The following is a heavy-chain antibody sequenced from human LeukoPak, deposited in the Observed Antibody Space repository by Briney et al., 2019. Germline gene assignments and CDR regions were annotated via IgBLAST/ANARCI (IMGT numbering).Heavy chain of an antibody. CDR3: AKDRVSPGFNWFDP. Sequence: GGSLRLSCAASGVIISSYAMSWVRQAPGKGLEWVSAINGRGDNTYYADFVKGRFTIYRDNSKSTVYLQMNSLRTEDTAVYYCAKDRVSPGFNWFDPWGQGTLVTVSS. D-gene: IGHD2/OR15-2a*01. J-gene: IGHJ5*02. V-gene: IGHV3-23*01. CDR2: INGRGDNT. CDR1: GVIISSYA.